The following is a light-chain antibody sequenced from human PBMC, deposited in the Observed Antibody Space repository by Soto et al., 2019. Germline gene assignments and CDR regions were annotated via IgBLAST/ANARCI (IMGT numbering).Light chain of an antibody. J-gene: IGKJ1*01. Sequence: EIVLTQSPGTLSLSPGERATLSCRASQSVSSSYLAWYQQKSGQAPRLLIYGASNRATGIPDRFSGSGSATDFTLTISRLEPEAFAVYYCQQSGRSSWTFGQGKKVEIQ. V-gene: IGKV3-20*01. CDR3: QQSGRSSWT. CDR1: QSVSSSY. CDR2: GAS.